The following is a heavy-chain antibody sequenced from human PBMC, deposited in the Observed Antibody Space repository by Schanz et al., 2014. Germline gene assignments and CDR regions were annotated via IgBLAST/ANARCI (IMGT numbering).Heavy chain of an antibody. J-gene: IGHJ4*02. CDR2: LTEGGAGT. CDR1: GFNFNTYA. D-gene: IGHD2-21*01. V-gene: IGHV3-23*01. CDR3: AKSKSQLPLFDY. Sequence: EVQLLESGGGLAQPGGSLRLACAASGFNFNTYAMSWVRQAPGKGLEWVSGLTEGGAGTYYTDAVKGRFTISRDSSKNTLYLQMNSLRADDTAVYYCAKSKSQLPLFDYWGQGTLVAVSS.